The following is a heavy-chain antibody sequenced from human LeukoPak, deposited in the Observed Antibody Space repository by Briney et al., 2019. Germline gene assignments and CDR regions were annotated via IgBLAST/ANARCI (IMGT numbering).Heavy chain of an antibody. CDR2: INNDGSST. V-gene: IGHV3-74*01. CDR1: GFTFSSYW. D-gene: IGHD3-10*01. J-gene: IGHJ6*03. Sequence: PPGGSLRLSCGASGFTFSSYWMHWVRQAPGKGLVWVSRINNDGSSTSYADSVQGRFTISRDNAKNTLYLQMNSLRAEDTALYYCARVARGDYYYYYMDVWGKGTTVTVSS. CDR3: ARVARGDYYYYYMDV.